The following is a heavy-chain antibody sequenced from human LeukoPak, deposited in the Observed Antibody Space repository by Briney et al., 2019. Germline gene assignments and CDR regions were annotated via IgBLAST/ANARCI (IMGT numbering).Heavy chain of an antibody. V-gene: IGHV4-59*01. CDR2: IYYSGST. CDR3: ARGGYYGSGNDFRFDP. Sequence: SETLSLTCTVSGGSISSYYWSWIRQPPGKGLEWIGYIYYSGSTNYKPSLKSRVTISVDTSKNQFSLKLSSVTAADMAVYYCARGGYYGSGNDFRFDPWGQGTLVTVSS. CDR1: GGSISSYY. D-gene: IGHD3-10*01. J-gene: IGHJ5*02.